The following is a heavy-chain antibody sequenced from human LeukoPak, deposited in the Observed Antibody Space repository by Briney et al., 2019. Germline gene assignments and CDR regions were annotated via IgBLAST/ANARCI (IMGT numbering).Heavy chain of an antibody. CDR1: GFTFSSHE. J-gene: IGHJ6*04. CDR2: ISSSGRTI. Sequence: PGGSLRLSCAASGFTFSSHEMNWVRQAPGKGLEWVSYISSSGRTIYYADSVKGRFTISRDNAKNSLYLQMNSLRAEDTAVYYCARDLPITMVRGVILSGGMDVWGKGTTVTVSS. V-gene: IGHV3-48*03. CDR3: ARDLPITMVRGVILSGGMDV. D-gene: IGHD3-10*01.